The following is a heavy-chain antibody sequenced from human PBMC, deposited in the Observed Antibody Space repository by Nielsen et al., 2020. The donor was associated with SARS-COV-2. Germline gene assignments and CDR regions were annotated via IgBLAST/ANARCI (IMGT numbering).Heavy chain of an antibody. V-gene: IGHV3-33*01. CDR3: ARDSIGDNWYFDL. CDR2: IWYDGTNE. Sequence: GESLKISCVASGFIFRTYGMHWVRQAPGKGLEWVAVIWYDGTNEYYADSVKGRFTISRDNSKNTLYLQMNSLRAEDTAVYYCARDSIGDNWYFDLWGRGTLVTVSS. J-gene: IGHJ2*01. CDR1: GFIFRTYG. D-gene: IGHD3-10*01.